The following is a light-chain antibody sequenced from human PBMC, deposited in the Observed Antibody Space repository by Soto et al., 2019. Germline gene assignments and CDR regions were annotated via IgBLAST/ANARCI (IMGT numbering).Light chain of an antibody. CDR3: CSYAGNDIVL. CDR1: SSDIGDYNY. V-gene: IGLV2-11*01. Sequence: QSALTQPRSVSGSPGQSVTISCTGTSSDIGDYNYVSWYQHHPDKAPKLVIYDVRKRPSGVPDRFSGSKSGNTASLTISGLQAEDEADYYCCSYAGNDIVLFGGGTKLTVL. J-gene: IGLJ2*01. CDR2: DVR.